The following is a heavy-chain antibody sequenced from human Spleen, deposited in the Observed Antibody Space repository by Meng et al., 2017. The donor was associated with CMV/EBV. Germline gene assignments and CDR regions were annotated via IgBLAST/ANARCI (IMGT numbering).Heavy chain of an antibody. D-gene: IGHD1-1*01. V-gene: IGHV3-21*01. Sequence: CAASGFTLSSYSMNWVRKAPGKGLEWVSSISSSSSYIYYADSVKGRFTISRDNAKNSLYLQMNSLRAEDTAVYYCARERYNWNELDYWGQGTLVTVSS. CDR3: ARERYNWNELDY. CDR2: ISSSSSYI. CDR1: GFTLSSYS. J-gene: IGHJ4*02.